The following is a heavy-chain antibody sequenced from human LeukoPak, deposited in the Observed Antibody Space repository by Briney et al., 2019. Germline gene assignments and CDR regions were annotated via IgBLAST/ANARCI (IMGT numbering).Heavy chain of an antibody. CDR2: ISISGGST. D-gene: IGHD3-10*01. CDR1: GFTFSSYA. J-gene: IGHJ4*02. CDR3: ARHYFGSGSYDY. Sequence: AGGSLRLSCAASGFTFSSYAMNWVRQTLANGLDWVSSISISGGSTYYADSVKGRFTISRDNSRNTLYLQINSLRAEDTAVYYCARHYFGSGSYDYWGQGTLVTVSS. V-gene: IGHV3-23*01.